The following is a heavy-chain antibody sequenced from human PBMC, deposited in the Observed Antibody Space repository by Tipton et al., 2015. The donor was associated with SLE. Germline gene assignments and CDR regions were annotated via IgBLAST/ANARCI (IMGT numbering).Heavy chain of an antibody. D-gene: IGHD3-3*01. J-gene: IGHJ4*02. CDR1: GGSFSGYY. V-gene: IGHV4-34*12. CDR2: LIHSGST. Sequence: TLSLTCSVYGGSFSGYYWTWIRQPPGKGLEWIGELIHSGSTYYNPSLKSRVTMSVDTSKNQFSLRLISVTAADTAVYYCASASITIFGVSRPYSFDYWGQGTLVTVSS. CDR3: ASASITIFGVSRPYSFDY.